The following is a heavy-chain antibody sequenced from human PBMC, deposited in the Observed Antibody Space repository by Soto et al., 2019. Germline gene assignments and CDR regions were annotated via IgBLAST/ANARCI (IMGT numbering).Heavy chain of an antibody. CDR3: ARDRGYNWNYGWFDP. J-gene: IGHJ5*02. CDR2: ISAYNGNT. V-gene: IGHV1-18*01. CDR1: GYTFTSYG. Sequence: QVQLVQSGAEVKKPGASVMLSCKASGYTFTSYGISWVRQAPGQGLELMGWISAYNGNTNYAQKLQGRVTMTTDTSTSTAYMELRSLRSDDTAVYYCARDRGYNWNYGWFDPWGQGTLVTVSS. D-gene: IGHD1-7*01.